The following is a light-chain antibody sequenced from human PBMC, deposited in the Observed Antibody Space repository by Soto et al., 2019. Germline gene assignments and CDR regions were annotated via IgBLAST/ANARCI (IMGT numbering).Light chain of an antibody. CDR3: CSYAGSSLSKV. Sequence: QSALTQPASVSGSPGQSITISCTGTSSDVGSYNLVSWYQQHPGKAPKLMIYEVSKRPSGVSNRFSGSKSGNTASLTSSGLQAEDEAEYYCCSYAGSSLSKVFGGGTKLTVL. J-gene: IGLJ3*02. CDR1: SSDVGSYNL. CDR2: EVS. V-gene: IGLV2-23*02.